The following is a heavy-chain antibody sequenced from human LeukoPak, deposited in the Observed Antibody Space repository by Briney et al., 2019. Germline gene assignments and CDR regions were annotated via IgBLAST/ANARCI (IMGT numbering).Heavy chain of an antibody. V-gene: IGHV3-30*04. CDR1: GFTFSGST. CDR2: VSYDGSNK. D-gene: IGHD5-18*01. Sequence: PGGSLRLSCAASGFTFSGSTMHWVRQAPGKGLEWVAGVSYDGSNKFYADSVKGRFTISRDNSMNTLWLQMNSLRAEDTAVYYCAKDQDSYRLDYWGQGTLVTVSS. CDR3: AKDQDSYRLDY. J-gene: IGHJ4*02.